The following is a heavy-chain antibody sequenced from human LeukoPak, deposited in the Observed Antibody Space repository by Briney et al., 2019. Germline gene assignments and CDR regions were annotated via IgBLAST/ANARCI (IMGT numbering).Heavy chain of an antibody. CDR3: ARDQGDIVATTYWFDP. V-gene: IGHV1-2*02. Sequence: GASVKVSCKASGYTFTGCYMHWVRQAPGQGLEWMGWINPNSGGTNYAQKFQGRVTMTRDTSISTAYMELSRLRSDDTAVYYCARDQGDIVATTYWFDPWGQGTLVTVSS. D-gene: IGHD5-12*01. CDR2: INPNSGGT. CDR1: GYTFTGCY. J-gene: IGHJ5*02.